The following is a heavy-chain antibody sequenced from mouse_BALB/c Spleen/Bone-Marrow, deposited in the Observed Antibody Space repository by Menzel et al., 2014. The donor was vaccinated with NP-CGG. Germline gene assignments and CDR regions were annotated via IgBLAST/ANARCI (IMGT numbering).Heavy chain of an antibody. Sequence: VQLQQSGADLVKPGASVKLSCKASGYTFTSYWMHWVKQRPGQGLEWIGKINPSDSYTNYNQKFKGKATLTVDKSSSTAFMQLSSLTSEDSAVYFCARWLLRYYAMDDWGQGTSVTVSS. CDR3: ARWLLRYYAMDD. J-gene: IGHJ4*01. CDR1: GYTFTSYW. CDR2: INPSDSYT. D-gene: IGHD2-3*01. V-gene: IGHV1-69*02.